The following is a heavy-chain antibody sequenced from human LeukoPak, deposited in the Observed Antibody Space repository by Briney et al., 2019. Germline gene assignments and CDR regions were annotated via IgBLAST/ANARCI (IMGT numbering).Heavy chain of an antibody. CDR1: RFTFSTYS. CDR2: IGSSSSYI. D-gene: IGHD3-22*01. CDR3: ARDNADYYDSSGYWR. J-gene: IGHJ4*02. V-gene: IGHV3-21*01. Sequence: GGSLRLSCAASRFTFSTYSMNWVRQAPGKGLEWVSSIGSSSSYIYYADSVKGRFTISRDNAKNSLYLQMNSLRAEDTAVYYCARDNADYYDSSGYWRWGQGTLVTVSS.